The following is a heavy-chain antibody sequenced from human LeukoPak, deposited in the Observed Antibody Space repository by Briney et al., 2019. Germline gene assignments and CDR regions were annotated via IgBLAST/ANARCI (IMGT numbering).Heavy chain of an antibody. CDR1: GGSISSYY. D-gene: IGHD4-17*01. J-gene: IGHJ6*02. CDR2: IYYSGST. Sequence: SETLSLTCTVSGGSISSYYWSWIRQPPGKGLEWIGYIYYSGSTNYNPSLKSRVTISVGTSKNQFSLKLSSVTAADTAVYYCARQPGTVTKSFHYYYGMDVWGQGTTVTVSS. V-gene: IGHV4-59*08. CDR3: ARQPGTVTKSFHYYYGMDV.